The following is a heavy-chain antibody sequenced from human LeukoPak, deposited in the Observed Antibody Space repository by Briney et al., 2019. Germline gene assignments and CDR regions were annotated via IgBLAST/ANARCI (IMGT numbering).Heavy chain of an antibody. CDR3: ARGTVHFDY. CDR1: GDSVSSSSFY. V-gene: IGHV4-61*01. J-gene: IGHJ4*02. Sequence: PSETLSLTCTVSGDSVSSSSFYWSWIRQPPGKGLEWIGYIYYSGTTNYNPSLKSRVTISIDTSKNQFSLKLSSVTAADTAVYYCARGTVHFDYWGQGTLVTVSS. CDR2: IYYSGTT. D-gene: IGHD4-17*01.